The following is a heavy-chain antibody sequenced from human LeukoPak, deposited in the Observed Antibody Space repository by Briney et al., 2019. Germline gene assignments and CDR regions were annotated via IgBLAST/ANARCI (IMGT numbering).Heavy chain of an antibody. D-gene: IGHD2-21*02. CDR2: YSGST. CDR3: ARLRSLLAYCGGDCYSGVG. V-gene: IGHV4-39*01. J-gene: IGHJ4*02. Sequence: YSGSTYYNPSLKSRVTISVDTSKNQFSLKLSSVTAADTAVYYCARLRSLLAYCGGDCYSGVGRGQGTLVTVSS.